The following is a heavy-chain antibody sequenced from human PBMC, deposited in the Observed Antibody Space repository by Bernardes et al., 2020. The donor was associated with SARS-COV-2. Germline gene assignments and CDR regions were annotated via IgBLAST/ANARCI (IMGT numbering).Heavy chain of an antibody. D-gene: IGHD3-22*01. CDR3: ASDFGYYYDSSGYPSPFDY. CDR2: IYDSGST. Sequence: SETLSLTRTVSGGSISSSSYYWVWIRQPPGKGLEWIGSIYDSGSTYYNPSLKSRVTISVDTSKNQFSLKLSSVTAADTAVYYCASDFGYYYDSSGYPSPFDYWGQGTLVTVSS. J-gene: IGHJ4*02. V-gene: IGHV4-39*01. CDR1: GGSISSSSYY.